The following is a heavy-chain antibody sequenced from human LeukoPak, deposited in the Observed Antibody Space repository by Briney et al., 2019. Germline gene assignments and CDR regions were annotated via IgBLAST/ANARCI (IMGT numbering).Heavy chain of an antibody. CDR1: GFSVRTNY. J-gene: IGHJ6*03. CDR3: ARDFSPLVYYYYYYYMDV. CDR2: IYSGGTI. Sequence: PGGSLRLSCAASGFSVRTNYMSWVRQAPGKGLEWVSVIYSGGTIRYADSVKGRFTISRDNSKNTLYLQMNSLRAEDTAVYYCARDFSPLVYYYYYYYMDVWGKGTTVTVSS. D-gene: IGHD3-3*01. V-gene: IGHV3-66*02.